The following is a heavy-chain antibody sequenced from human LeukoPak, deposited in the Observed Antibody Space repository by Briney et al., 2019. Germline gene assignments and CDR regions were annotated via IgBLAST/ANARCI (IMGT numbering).Heavy chain of an antibody. Sequence: GGSLRLSCTASGFTFGDYAMSWFRQAPGKGLEWVSAISGSGGSTYYADSVKGRFTISRDNSKNTLYLQLNSLRAEDTAVYYCAKGFDIVVVPYYYMDVWGKGTTVTVSS. J-gene: IGHJ6*03. CDR2: ISGSGGST. D-gene: IGHD2-2*01. CDR1: GFTFGDYA. V-gene: IGHV3-23*01. CDR3: AKGFDIVVVPYYYMDV.